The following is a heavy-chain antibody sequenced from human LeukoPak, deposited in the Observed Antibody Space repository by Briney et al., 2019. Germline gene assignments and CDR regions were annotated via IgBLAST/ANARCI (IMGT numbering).Heavy chain of an antibody. CDR2: INAGNDNT. V-gene: IGHV1-3*01. Sequence: GASVKVSCKASGYTFTSYAMHWVRQARGQRLEWMGWINAGNDNTKYSQKFQGRVTITRDTSASTAYMELSSLRSEDTAVYYCAREAWHNWNDLDYWGQGTLVTVSS. D-gene: IGHD1-1*01. CDR1: GYTFTSYA. J-gene: IGHJ4*02. CDR3: AREAWHNWNDLDY.